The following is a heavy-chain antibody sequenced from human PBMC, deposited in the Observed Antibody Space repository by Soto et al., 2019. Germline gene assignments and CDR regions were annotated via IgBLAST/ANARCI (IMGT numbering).Heavy chain of an antibody. CDR2: ISSSGRTT. J-gene: IGHJ4*02. V-gene: IGHV3-48*01. CDR1: DFTFRNAW. Sequence: GGSLRLSCAASDFTFRNAWINWVRQAPGKGLEWVSYISSSGRTTYYADSVKGRFAISRDNAKNSLYLQMNSLGVEDTAMYYCARDRYGDYSIDYWGQGTLVTVSS. D-gene: IGHD4-17*01. CDR3: ARDRYGDYSIDY.